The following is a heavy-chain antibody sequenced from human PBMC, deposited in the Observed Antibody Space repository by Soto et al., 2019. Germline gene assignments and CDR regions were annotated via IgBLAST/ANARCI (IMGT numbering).Heavy chain of an antibody. CDR1: GFTFRNYA. D-gene: IGHD2-2*01. CDR2: ISGSGGST. CDR3: AKRILGVPGA. J-gene: IGHJ5*02. V-gene: IGHV3-23*01. Sequence: GGSLRLSCASSGFTFRNYALSWVRQAPGKGLEWVSAISGSGGSTYYADSVKGRFTISRDNSKNTLYLQMNSLRAEDTAVYYCAKRILGVPGAWGQGTLVTVSS.